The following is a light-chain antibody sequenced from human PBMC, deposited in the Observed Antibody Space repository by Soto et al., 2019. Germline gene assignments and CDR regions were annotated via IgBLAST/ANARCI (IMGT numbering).Light chain of an antibody. CDR3: QQYGSSGT. J-gene: IGKJ1*01. Sequence: EIVMTQSPAILSLSPGERVTLSCWASQSVDNNLVWYQQRAGQSPRLLIYGASTRATGIPARFSGSGSGTEFTLTIGSLQSEDFALYYCQQYGSSGTFGQGTKVDIK. V-gene: IGKV3D-15*01. CDR1: QSVDNN. CDR2: GAS.